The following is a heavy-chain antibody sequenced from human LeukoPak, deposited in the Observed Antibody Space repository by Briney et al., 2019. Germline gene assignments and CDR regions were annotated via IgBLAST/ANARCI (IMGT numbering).Heavy chain of an antibody. D-gene: IGHD1-26*01. CDR2: IYTSGST. CDR3: ARDPQWELHAFDI. CDR1: GGSFSGYY. V-gene: IGHV4-4*07. Sequence: KPSETLSLTCAVYGGSFSGYYWSWIRQPAGKGLEWIGRIYTSGSTNYNPSLKSRVTMSVDTSKNQFSLKLSSVTAADTAVYYCARDPQWELHAFDIWGQGTMVTVSS. J-gene: IGHJ3*02.